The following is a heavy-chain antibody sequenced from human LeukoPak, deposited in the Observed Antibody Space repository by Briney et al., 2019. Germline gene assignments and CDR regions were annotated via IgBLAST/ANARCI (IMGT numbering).Heavy chain of an antibody. D-gene: IGHD1-26*01. V-gene: IGHV4-30-4*08. CDR1: GDSISSADYY. CDR2: MYYSGST. J-gene: IGHJ4*02. CDR3: ARVKYSGSYYGVDY. Sequence: SETXSLTCTVSGDSISSADYYWGWIRQPRGKGLEWIGYMYYSGSTYYNPSIKSRCIITAEKSKNTFSLKLSSVTAADTAVYYCARVKYSGSYYGVDYWGQGTLVTVSS.